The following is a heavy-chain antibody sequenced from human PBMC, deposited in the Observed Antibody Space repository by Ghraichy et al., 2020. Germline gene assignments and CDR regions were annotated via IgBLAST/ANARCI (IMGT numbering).Heavy chain of an antibody. D-gene: IGHD3-10*01. V-gene: IGHV4-30-2*01. CDR1: GGSISSGGYS. J-gene: IGHJ3*02. CDR3: ARVSGEFWLADAFDI. CDR2: IYHSGST. Sequence: SETLSLTCAVSGGSISSGGYSWSWIRQPPGKGLEWIGYIYHSGSTYYNPSLKSRVTISVDRSKNQFSLKLSSVTAADTAVYYCARVSGEFWLADAFDIWGQGTMVTVSS.